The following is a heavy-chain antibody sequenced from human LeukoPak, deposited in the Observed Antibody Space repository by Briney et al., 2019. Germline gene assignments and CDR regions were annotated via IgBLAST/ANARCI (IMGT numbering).Heavy chain of an antibody. CDR3: ARDEVYYYGSGTSHRAVAGRRYYYYYGMDV. D-gene: IGHD3-10*01. J-gene: IGHJ6*02. CDR2: INHSGST. Sequence: PSETLCITRPVYGPTFSDYHWSWIRQPPGKGLEWIGEINHSGSTNYNPSLKSRVTISVDTSKNQFSLKLSSVTAADTAVYYCARDEVYYYGSGTSHRAVAGRRYYYYYGMDVWGQGTTVTVSS. V-gene: IGHV4-34*01. CDR1: GPTFSDYH.